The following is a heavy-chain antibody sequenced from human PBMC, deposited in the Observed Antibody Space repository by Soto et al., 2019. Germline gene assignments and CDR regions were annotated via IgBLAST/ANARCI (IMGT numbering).Heavy chain of an antibody. CDR1: GASISGSYYY. CDR2: VFYTGFT. V-gene: IGHV4-39*01. D-gene: IGHD1-20*01. J-gene: IGHJ4*02. CDR3: ATSQKGYNWNYFDH. Sequence: QLQLQESGPGLMKPSETLSLTCAVSGASISGSYYYWAWLRQSPGKGPEWIGSVFYTGFTSYNPSLESRVSVSVDTSKSQFSLKLSAVTAADTAVYYCATSQKGYNWNYFDHWGQGALVTVSS.